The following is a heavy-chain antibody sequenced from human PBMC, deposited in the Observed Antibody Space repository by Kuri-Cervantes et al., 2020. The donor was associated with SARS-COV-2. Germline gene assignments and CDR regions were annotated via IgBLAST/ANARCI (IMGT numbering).Heavy chain of an antibody. V-gene: IGHV3-30*01. CDR1: GFTFSSYA. Sequence: GESLKISCAASGFTFSSYAMHWVRQAPGKGLEWVAVISYDGSNKYYADSVKGRFTISRDNSKNTLYLQMNSLRAEDTAVYYCARDSFLEWLLSPEYFDYWGQGTLVTVSS. D-gene: IGHD3-3*01. CDR2: ISYDGSNK. CDR3: ARDSFLEWLLSPEYFDY. J-gene: IGHJ4*02.